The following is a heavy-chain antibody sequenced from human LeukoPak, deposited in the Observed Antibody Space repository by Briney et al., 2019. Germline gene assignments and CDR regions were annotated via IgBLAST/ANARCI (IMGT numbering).Heavy chain of an antibody. CDR3: ARDRDGYSYGSRFDY. J-gene: IGHJ4*02. V-gene: IGHV1-69*13. Sequence: GASVKVSCKASNYTFTTYGINWVRQAPGQGLEWMGGIIPIFGTANYAQKFQGRVTITADESTSTAYMELSSLRSEDTAVYYCARDRDGYSYGSRFDYWGQGTLVTVSS. CDR1: NYTFTTYG. CDR2: IIPIFGTA. D-gene: IGHD5-18*01.